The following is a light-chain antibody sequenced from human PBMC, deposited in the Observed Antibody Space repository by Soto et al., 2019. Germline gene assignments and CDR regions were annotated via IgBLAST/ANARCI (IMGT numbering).Light chain of an antibody. J-gene: IGKJ5*01. CDR3: QQRYSTPIT. CDR2: AAS. V-gene: IGKV1-39*01. Sequence: PITQSPASLSASVGDRVTMTCRASQSISSYLNWYQQKPGTAPTLLIYAASSLQSGVPSRFSGSGSGTDFTITISSVQLEDCATYYCQQRYSTPITFGQGTRLEIK. CDR1: QSISSY.